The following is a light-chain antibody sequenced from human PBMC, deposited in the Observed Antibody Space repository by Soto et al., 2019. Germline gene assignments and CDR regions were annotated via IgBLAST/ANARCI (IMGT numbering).Light chain of an antibody. V-gene: IGLV2-14*01. CDR2: EVS. CDR1: SSDIGGYND. CDR3: SSYTNSGTWV. Sequence: QSALTQPASVSGSPGQSITISCTGSSSDIGGYNDVSWYQQYPGKAPKLMIFEVSNRPSGVSNRFSASKSGNTASLTISGLQAEVETDYYCSSYTNSGTWVFGGGTKLTVL. J-gene: IGLJ3*02.